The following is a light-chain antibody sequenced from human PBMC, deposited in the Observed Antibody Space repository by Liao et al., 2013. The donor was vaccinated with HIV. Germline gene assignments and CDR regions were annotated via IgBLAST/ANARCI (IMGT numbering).Light chain of an antibody. CDR2: QDN. J-gene: IGLJ3*02. Sequence: SYELTQPPSVSVSPGQTASITCSGDKLGDKYACWYQQKPGQSPVLVIYQDNKRPSGIPERYSGSNSGNTATLTISRVEAGDEADYYCQVWDSSSDHRYWVFGGGTKLTVL. V-gene: IGLV3-1*01. CDR3: QVWDSSSDHRYWV. CDR1: KLGDKY.